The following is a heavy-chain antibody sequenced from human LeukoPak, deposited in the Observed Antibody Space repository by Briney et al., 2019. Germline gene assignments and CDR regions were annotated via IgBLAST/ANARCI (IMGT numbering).Heavy chain of an antibody. J-gene: IGHJ4*02. CDR2: IWYDGSNK. V-gene: IGHV3-33*01. D-gene: IGHD2-21*02. CDR3: ARDCGGDCYSPYFDY. Sequence: PGGSLRLSCAASGFTFSSYGMHWVRQAPGKGLEWVAVIWYDGSNKYYADSVKGRFTISRDNSKNTLYLQRNSLRAEDTAVYYCARDCGGDCYSPYFDYWGQGTLVTVSS. CDR1: GFTFSSYG.